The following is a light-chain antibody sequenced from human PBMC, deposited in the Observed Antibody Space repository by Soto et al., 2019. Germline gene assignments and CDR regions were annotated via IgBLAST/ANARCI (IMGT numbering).Light chain of an antibody. CDR1: QTISSW. CDR3: QHYNSYSDA. CDR2: KAS. J-gene: IGKJ1*01. Sequence: DIQMTQSPSTLSGSVGDRVTLTCRASQTISSWLAWYQQKPGKAPKLLIYKASTLKSGVPSRFSGSGSGTEFTLTISSLQPDDFATYYCQHYNSYSDAFGQGKKVKLK. V-gene: IGKV1-5*03.